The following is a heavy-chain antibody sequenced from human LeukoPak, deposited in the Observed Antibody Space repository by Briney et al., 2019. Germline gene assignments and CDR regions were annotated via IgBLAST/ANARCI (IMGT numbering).Heavy chain of an antibody. CDR3: ARGGTRSSGWYGVHDY. V-gene: IGHV4-34*01. Sequence: PSEALSLTCAVYGGSFSGYYWSWIRQPPGKGLEWIGEINHSGSTNYNPSLKSRVTISVDTSKNQFSLKLSSVTAADTAVYYCARGGTRSSGWYGVHDYWGQGTLVTVSS. CDR2: INHSGST. J-gene: IGHJ4*02. D-gene: IGHD6-19*01. CDR1: GGSFSGYY.